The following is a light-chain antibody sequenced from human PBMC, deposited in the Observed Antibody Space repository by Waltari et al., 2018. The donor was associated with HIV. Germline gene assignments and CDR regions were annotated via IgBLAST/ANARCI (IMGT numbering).Light chain of an antibody. CDR1: SPNIGTNF. V-gene: IGLV1-47*01. J-gene: IGLJ2*01. Sequence: HSVLTQPPSASGTPGQRVTISCSGNSPNIGTNFVYWYLHLPGTAPKLLIYRNNQRPSGVPDRFSGAKSGTSASLAISGLRSEDEAAYYCATWDDSLSGQVFGGGTKVTVL. CDR3: ATWDDSLSGQV. CDR2: RNN.